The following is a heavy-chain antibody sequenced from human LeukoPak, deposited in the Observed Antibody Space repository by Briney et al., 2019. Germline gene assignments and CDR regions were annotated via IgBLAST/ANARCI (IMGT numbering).Heavy chain of an antibody. V-gene: IGHV3-23*01. CDR3: AKRGLLTFGAFDI. J-gene: IGHJ3*02. Sequence: GGSLRLSCAASGFTFSSYAMSWVRQAPGKGLEWVSAISGSGGSTYYADSVKGRFTISRDNPKNTLHLQMNSLRAEDTAVYYCAKRGLLTFGAFDIWGQGTMVTVSS. CDR2: ISGSGGST. CDR1: GFTFSSYA. D-gene: IGHD3-16*01.